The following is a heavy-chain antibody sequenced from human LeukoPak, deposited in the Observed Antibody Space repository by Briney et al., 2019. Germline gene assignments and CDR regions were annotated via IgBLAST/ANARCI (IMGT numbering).Heavy chain of an antibody. J-gene: IGHJ4*02. D-gene: IGHD1-26*01. CDR2: IYSIGST. CDR3: VRDKLTGSFYGSVFDY. Sequence: GGSLRLSCATSGFSVSSNFMSWVRQAPGKGLEWVSVIYSIGSTYYTDSVKGRFTISRDNAKNSLYLQMNSLGADDTAVYYCVRDKLTGSFYGSVFDYWGQGTLVTVSS. CDR1: GFSVSSNF. V-gene: IGHV3-66*01.